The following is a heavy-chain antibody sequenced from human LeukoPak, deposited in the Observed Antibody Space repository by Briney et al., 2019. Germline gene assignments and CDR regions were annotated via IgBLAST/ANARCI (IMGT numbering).Heavy chain of an antibody. V-gene: IGHV1-69*13. J-gene: IGHJ5*02. CDR2: IIPIFGTA. CDR1: GGTFSSYA. Sequence: ASVKVSCKASGGTFSSYANSWVRQAPGQGLEWMGGIIPIFGTANYAQKFQGRVTITADESTSTAYMELSSLRSEDTAVCYCARERSDSSSVWFDPWGQGTLVTVSS. D-gene: IGHD6-13*01. CDR3: ARERSDSSSVWFDP.